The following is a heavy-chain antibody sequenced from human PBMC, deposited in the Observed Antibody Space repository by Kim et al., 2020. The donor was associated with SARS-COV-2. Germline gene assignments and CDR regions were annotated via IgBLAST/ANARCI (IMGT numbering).Heavy chain of an antibody. V-gene: IGHV1-2*06. Sequence: ASVKVSCKASGYTFTGYYMHWVRQAPGQGLEWMGRINPNSGGTNYAQKFQGRVTMTRDTSISTAYMELSRLRSDDTAVYYCARLTDDYGDYVPSGDYYYGMDVWGQGTTVTVSS. CDR3: ARLTDDYGDYVPSGDYYYGMDV. CDR1: GYTFTGYY. J-gene: IGHJ6*02. D-gene: IGHD4-17*01. CDR2: INPNSGGT.